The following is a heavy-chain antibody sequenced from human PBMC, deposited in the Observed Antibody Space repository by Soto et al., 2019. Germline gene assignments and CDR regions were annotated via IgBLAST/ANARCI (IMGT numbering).Heavy chain of an antibody. D-gene: IGHD1-26*01. Sequence: QVQLVQSGAEVKKPGASVKVSCKASGYTFSSYDINWVRQATGQGLEWMGWMNPNSGNTGYAQKFQGRVTMTRNTSIRTAYMELSSLRSEDTAVYYCAIRDSQWERHWFDPWGQGTLVTVSS. CDR2: MNPNSGNT. J-gene: IGHJ5*02. CDR3: AIRDSQWERHWFDP. CDR1: GYTFSSYD. V-gene: IGHV1-8*01.